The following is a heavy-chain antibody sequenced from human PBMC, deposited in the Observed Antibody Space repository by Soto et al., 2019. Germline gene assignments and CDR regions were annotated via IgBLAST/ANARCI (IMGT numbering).Heavy chain of an antibody. V-gene: IGHV3-33*05. Sequence: HGSLKAPGKGLEWVAVISYDGSNKYYADAVKGRFSISRDIAKNTLYLQMTSLRAEDAAIYYCGRTFRDGLLGLDPWGQGTLVTVSS. CDR2: ISYDGSNK. J-gene: IGHJ5*02. D-gene: IGHD3-16*01. CDR3: GRTFRDGLLGLDP.